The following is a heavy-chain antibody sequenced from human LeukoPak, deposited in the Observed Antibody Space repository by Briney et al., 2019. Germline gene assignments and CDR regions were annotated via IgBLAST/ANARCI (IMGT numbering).Heavy chain of an antibody. V-gene: IGHV3-30-3*01. CDR3: ARDREPFDP. Sequence: PGGSLRLSCAASGFTFSSYAMHWVRQAPGKGLEWVAVISYDGSNKYYADSVKGRFTISRDNSKNTLYLQMNSLRAEDTAVYYCARDREPFDPWGQGTLVTVSS. J-gene: IGHJ5*02. CDR2: ISYDGSNK. CDR1: GFTFSSYA.